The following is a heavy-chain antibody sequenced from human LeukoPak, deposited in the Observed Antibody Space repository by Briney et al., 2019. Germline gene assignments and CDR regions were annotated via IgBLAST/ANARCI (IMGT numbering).Heavy chain of an antibody. J-gene: IGHJ5*02. D-gene: IGHD3-3*01. CDR1: GYTFSNYY. Sequence: ASVKVSCKASGYTFSNYYMYWVRQAPGQGLEWMGLINPSGGSTNYAQKFQGRVTMTRDMSTSTVYMELSSLRSEDTAVFYCARGPHKRTYDRDNWFDPWGQGTLVTASS. V-gene: IGHV1-46*01. CDR2: INPSGGST. CDR3: ARGPHKRTYDRDNWFDP.